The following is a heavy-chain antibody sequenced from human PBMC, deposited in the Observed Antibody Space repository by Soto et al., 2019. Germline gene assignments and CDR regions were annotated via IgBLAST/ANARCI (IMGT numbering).Heavy chain of an antibody. D-gene: IGHD3-9*01. J-gene: IGHJ6*04. CDR1: GYTFNRYY. CDR2: INPNSGGT. Sequence: ASVEVSRKASGYTFNRYYMHWVRQAPGQGLEWKGWINPNSGGTNHAQKFQGWVTMNRDTSISTAYMELGRLSFDDTAVFFWGRRRGEDFLTVPPITDMDVGGKENTLTISS. V-gene: IGHV1-2*04. CDR3: GRRRGEDFLTVPPITDMDV.